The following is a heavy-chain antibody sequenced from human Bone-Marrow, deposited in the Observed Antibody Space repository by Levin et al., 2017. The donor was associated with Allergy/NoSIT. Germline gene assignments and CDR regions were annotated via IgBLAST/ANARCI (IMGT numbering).Heavy chain of an antibody. V-gene: IGHV3-66*01. J-gene: IGHJ4*02. CDR2: IYSSGST. Sequence: GESLKISCAVSGFTVSSDYMSWVRQAPGKGLEWVSLIYSSGSTYYADSVKGRFTLSRDTSKNTLYLQMSSLRVEDTAVYHCARGIGRSWSLDNWGQGTLVIVSS. CDR1: GFTVSSDY. CDR3: ARGIGRSWSLDN. D-gene: IGHD6-13*01.